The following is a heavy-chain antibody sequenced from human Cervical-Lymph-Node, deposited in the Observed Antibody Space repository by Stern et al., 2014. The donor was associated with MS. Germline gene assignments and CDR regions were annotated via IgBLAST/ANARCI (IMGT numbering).Heavy chain of an antibody. CDR3: ARTSLLDS. CDR1: EGTFGDST. CDR2: IVPILGIT. J-gene: IGHJ4*02. Sequence: VQLVESETEVKKPGSSVKVSCKPSEGTFGDSTINWVRQAPGQGLEWMGRIVPILGITTYTQNFQGRVTFTADDSRTTAYLELRGLRSDDTAIYYCARTSLLDSWGQGTLVTVSS. D-gene: IGHD1-1*01. V-gene: IGHV1-69*02.